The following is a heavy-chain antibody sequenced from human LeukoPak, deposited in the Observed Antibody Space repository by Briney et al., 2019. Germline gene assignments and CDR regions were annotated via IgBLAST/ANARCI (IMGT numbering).Heavy chain of an antibody. CDR2: MNPNSGNT. J-gene: IGHJ5*02. D-gene: IGHD1-26*01. CDR3: ARDFGGIQWEHEGYWFDP. Sequence: ASVKVSCKASGYTFTSYDINWVRQATGQGLEWMGWMNPNSGNTGYAQKFRGRVTMTRNTSISTAYMELSSLTYEDTAVYYCARDFGGIQWEHEGYWFDPWGQGTLVTVSS. V-gene: IGHV1-8*01. CDR1: GYTFTSYD.